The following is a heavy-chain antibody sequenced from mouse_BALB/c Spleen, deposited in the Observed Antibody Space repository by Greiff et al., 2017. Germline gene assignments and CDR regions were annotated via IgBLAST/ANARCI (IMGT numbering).Heavy chain of an antibody. CDR3: ARGRRSSYWYFDV. J-gene: IGHJ1*01. CDR1: GDSITSGY. D-gene: IGHD1-1*01. CDR2: ISYSGST. Sequence: VQLKESGPSLVKPSQTLSLTCSVTGDSITSGYWNWIRKFPGNKLEYMGYISYSGSTYYNPSLKSRISITRDTSKNQYYLQLNSVTTEDTATYYCARGRRSSYWYFDVWGAGTTVTVSS. V-gene: IGHV3-8*02.